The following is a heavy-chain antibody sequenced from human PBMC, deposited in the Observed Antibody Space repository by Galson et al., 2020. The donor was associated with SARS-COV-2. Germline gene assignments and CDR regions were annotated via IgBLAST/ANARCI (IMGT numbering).Heavy chain of an antibody. CDR3: VLPPQRGVVAVGV. V-gene: IGHV5-51*01. Sequence: HGESLKISCQGSGYSLTTYWIGWVRQMPGKGLEWMGTIYPDDSGEYGVTYSPSFEGQVTISADKSLNTAYLQWSSLKAADSALYYCVLPPQRGVVAVGVWGQGTRVIVSS. CDR2: IYPDDSGEYGV. D-gene: IGHD2-15*01. CDR1: GYSLTTYW. J-gene: IGHJ4*02.